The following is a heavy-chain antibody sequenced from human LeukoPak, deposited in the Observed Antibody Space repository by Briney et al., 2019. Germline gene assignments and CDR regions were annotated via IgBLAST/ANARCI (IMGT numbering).Heavy chain of an antibody. J-gene: IGHJ3*01. V-gene: IGHV1-2*02. Sequence: ASVKVSCKASGYTFIGYYMHWVRQAPGQGLEWMGWINPNTAGTKYAEKFQGRVTMTRDTSISTAYMGLSSLTSDDTAVYYCARALYYDSSGFYTDAFDVRGQGTMVIVSS. CDR2: INPNTAGT. CDR3: ARALYYDSSGFYTDAFDV. CDR1: GYTFIGYY. D-gene: IGHD3-22*01.